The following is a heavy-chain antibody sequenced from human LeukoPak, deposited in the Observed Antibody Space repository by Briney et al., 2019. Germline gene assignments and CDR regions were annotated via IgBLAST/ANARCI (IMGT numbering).Heavy chain of an antibody. J-gene: IGHJ3*02. D-gene: IGHD3-16*02. V-gene: IGHV4-34*01. Sequence: SGTLSLTCAVYGGSFSGYYWSWIRQPPGKGLEWIGEINHSGSANYNPSLKSRVTISVDTSKNQFSLKLSSVTAADTAVYYCARGSSAVIAIWGQGTMVTVSS. CDR2: INHSGSA. CDR3: ARGSSAVIAI. CDR1: GGSFSGYY.